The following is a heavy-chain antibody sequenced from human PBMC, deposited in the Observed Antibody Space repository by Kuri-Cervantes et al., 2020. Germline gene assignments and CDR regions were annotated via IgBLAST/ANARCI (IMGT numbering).Heavy chain of an antibody. CDR3: ARETVPNLGYFDY. D-gene: IGHD4-17*01. V-gene: IGHV3-48*03. Sequence: GGSLRLSCAASGFTFSSYEMNWVRQVPGKGLEWVSYISSSGSTIYYADSVKGRFTISRDNAKNSLYLQMNSLRAEDTAVYYCARETVPNLGYFDYWGQGTLVTVSS. CDR1: GFTFSSYE. J-gene: IGHJ4*02. CDR2: ISSSGSTI.